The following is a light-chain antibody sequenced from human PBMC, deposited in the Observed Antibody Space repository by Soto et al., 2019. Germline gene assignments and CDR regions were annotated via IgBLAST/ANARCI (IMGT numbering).Light chain of an antibody. J-gene: IGKJ2*01. CDR3: HQYYSSPST. CDR1: QSVLYSSNKKNY. CDR2: SAS. V-gene: IGKV4-1*01. Sequence: DIVMTQSPDSLAVSLGERATINCNSSQSVLYSSNKKNYYAWYQQRPGQPPKMLINSASIRETWVPDRFSGSVSGKDFTLTINVLQAEDVAVYFCHQYYSSPSTFGQGTKLEI.